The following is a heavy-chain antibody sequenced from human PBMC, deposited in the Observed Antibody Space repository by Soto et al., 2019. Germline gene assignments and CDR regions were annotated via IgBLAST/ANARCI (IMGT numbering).Heavy chain of an antibody. CDR1: GFTFSSYS. Sequence: GGSLRLSCAASGFTFSSYSMNWVRQAPGKGLEWVSYISSSSSTIYYADSVKGRFTISRDNAKNSLYLQMNSLRDEDTAVYYCAREIAAAGTEVNWFDPWGQGTLVTVSS. J-gene: IGHJ5*02. CDR3: AREIAAAGTEVNWFDP. D-gene: IGHD6-13*01. V-gene: IGHV3-48*02. CDR2: ISSSSSTI.